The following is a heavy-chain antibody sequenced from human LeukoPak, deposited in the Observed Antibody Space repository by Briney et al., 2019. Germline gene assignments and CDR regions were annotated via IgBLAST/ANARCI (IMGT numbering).Heavy chain of an antibody. D-gene: IGHD1-26*01. J-gene: IGHJ5*02. CDR1: GYTFTGYY. CDR2: INPNTGGS. Sequence: ASVKVSCKASGYTFTGYYMHWVRPAPGQGLEWMGWINPNTGGSNFAQKFQGRVTMTRDPSISTVYMELSRLRSDDSALYYRTRDRWSGSNGSWFDPWGQGTLVTVSS. V-gene: IGHV1-2*02. CDR3: TRDRWSGSNGSWFDP.